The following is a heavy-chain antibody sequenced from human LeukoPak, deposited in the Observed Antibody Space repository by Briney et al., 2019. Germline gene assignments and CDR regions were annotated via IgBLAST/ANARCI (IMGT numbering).Heavy chain of an antibody. J-gene: IGHJ3*02. V-gene: IGHV4-30-4*01. CDR2: IYYSGST. Sequence: PSQTLSLTCTVSGGSISSGDYYWSWIRQPPGKGLEWIGYIYYSGSTYYNPSLKSRVAISVDTSKNQFSLKLSSVTAADTAVYYCARTSPPGAFDIWGQGTMVTVSS. CDR3: ARTSPPGAFDI. CDR1: GGSISSGDYY.